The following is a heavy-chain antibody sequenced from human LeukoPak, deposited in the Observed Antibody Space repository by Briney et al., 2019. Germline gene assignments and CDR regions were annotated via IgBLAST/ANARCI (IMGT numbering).Heavy chain of an antibody. CDR1: GFTFSDYY. J-gene: IGHJ4*02. CDR2: ISSSGSTI. V-gene: IGHV3-11*04. CDR3: ARDGPNPVIAAAGTWFDY. Sequence: GGSLRLSCAASGFTFSDYYMSWIRQAPGKGLEWVSYISSSGSTIYYADSVKGRFTISRDNAKNSLYLQMNSLRAEDTAVYYCARDGPNPVIAAAGTWFDYWGQGTLVTVSS. D-gene: IGHD6-13*01.